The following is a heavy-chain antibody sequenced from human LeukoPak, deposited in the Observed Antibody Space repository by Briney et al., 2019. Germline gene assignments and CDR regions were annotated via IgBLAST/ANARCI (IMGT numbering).Heavy chain of an antibody. J-gene: IGHJ4*02. CDR3: AKDSWEVGATSEIDY. CDR2: IRYDGSDK. Sequence: GGSLRLSCAASGFTFSSYGMHWVRQAPGKGVEGVAFIRYDGSDKYYADSVKGRFTISRDNSKNTLYLQMNSLRAEDTAVYYCAKDSWEVGATSEIDYWGQGTLVTVSS. V-gene: IGHV3-30*02. CDR1: GFTFSSYG. D-gene: IGHD1-26*01.